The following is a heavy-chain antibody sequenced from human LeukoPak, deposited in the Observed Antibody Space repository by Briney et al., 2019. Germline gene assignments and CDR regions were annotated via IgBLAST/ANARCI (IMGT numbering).Heavy chain of an antibody. J-gene: IGHJ4*02. Sequence: SQTLSLTCTVSGGSISSGGYYWSWIRQHPGKGLEWIGYIYYSGSTYYNPSLESRVTISVDTSKNQFSLKLSSVTAADTAVYYCARETRGEYSFGPENYWSQGTLVTVSS. CDR2: IYYSGST. V-gene: IGHV4-31*03. CDR3: ARETRGEYSFGPENY. CDR1: GGSISSGGYY. D-gene: IGHD5-18*01.